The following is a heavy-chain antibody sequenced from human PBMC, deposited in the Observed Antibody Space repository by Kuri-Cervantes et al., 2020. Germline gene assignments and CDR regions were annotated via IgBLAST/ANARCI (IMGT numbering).Heavy chain of an antibody. CDR3: ASPALGSGRIDAFDI. V-gene: IGHV4-30-4*01. CDR1: GGSISSGDYY. D-gene: IGHD3-10*01. J-gene: IGHJ3*02. CDR2: IYYSGST. Sequence: SETLSLTCTVSGGSISSGDYYWSWIRQPPGKGLEWIGYIYYSGSTYYNPPLKSRVTISVDTSKNQFSLKLSSVTAADTAVYYCASPALGSGRIDAFDIWGQGTMVTVSS.